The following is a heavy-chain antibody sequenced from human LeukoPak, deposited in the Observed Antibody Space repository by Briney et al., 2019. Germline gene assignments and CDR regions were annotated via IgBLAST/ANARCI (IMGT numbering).Heavy chain of an antibody. CDR3: ARVLQYGFDY. V-gene: IGHV4-34*01. Sequence: PSETLSLTCAVYGGSFSGYYWSWIRQPPGKGLEWIGEINHSGSTNYNPSLKSRVTISVDTSKNQFSLKLSSVTAADTAVYYCARVLQYGFDYWGQGTLVTVSS. CDR2: INHSGST. J-gene: IGHJ4*02. CDR1: GGSFSGYY. D-gene: IGHD2-8*01.